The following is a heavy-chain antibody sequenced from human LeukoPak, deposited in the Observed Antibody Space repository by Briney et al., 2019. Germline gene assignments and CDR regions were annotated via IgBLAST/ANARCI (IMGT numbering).Heavy chain of an antibody. CDR2: INSDGSTT. CDR3: APQITMVRGVFPLGV. Sequence: TGGSLRLSCVASGFTFSSFWMHWVRQAPGKGRVWVSRINSDGSTTKYADFVKGRFTISRDNAKNTLYLQVNSLRAEDTAVYYCAPQITMVRGVFPLGVWGKGTTVTISS. CDR1: GFTFSSFW. J-gene: IGHJ6*04. D-gene: IGHD3-10*01. V-gene: IGHV3-74*01.